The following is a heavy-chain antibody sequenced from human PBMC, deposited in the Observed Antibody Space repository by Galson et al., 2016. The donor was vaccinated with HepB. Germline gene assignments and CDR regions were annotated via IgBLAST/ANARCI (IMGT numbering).Heavy chain of an antibody. J-gene: IGHJ5*02. CDR1: GFTFSSYA. D-gene: IGHD2-15*01. Sequence: SLRLSCAASGFTFSSYAMSWVRQAPGKGLEWVSLISGSGSSTFYADSVKGRFTISRDNSKNTLYLQMNSLRAGDTAVYYCAKRYCSGGSCYHVDHWGQGTLVTVSS. CDR2: ISGSGSST. V-gene: IGHV3-23*01. CDR3: AKRYCSGGSCYHVDH.